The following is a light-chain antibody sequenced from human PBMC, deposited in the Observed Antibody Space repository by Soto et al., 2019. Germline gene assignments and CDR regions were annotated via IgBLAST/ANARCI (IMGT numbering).Light chain of an antibody. Sequence: DIVMTQSPLSLPVTPGEPASISCRSSQSLLHSNGYNYLDWYLQKPGQSPQLLIYLGSNRASGVPDRFSGSGSGTDFTLEISRVEAVDVGVYYCMQALQTPYTFGQGTKLEIK. CDR1: QSLLHSNGYNY. CDR2: LGS. J-gene: IGKJ2*01. V-gene: IGKV2-28*01. CDR3: MQALQTPYT.